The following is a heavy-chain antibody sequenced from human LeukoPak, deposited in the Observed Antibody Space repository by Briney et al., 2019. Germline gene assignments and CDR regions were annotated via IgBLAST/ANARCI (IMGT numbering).Heavy chain of an antibody. CDR2: ISGSGGST. V-gene: IGHV3-23*01. D-gene: IGHD5-18*01. Sequence: GSLRLSCAASGFTFSSYAMSWVRQAPGKGLEWVSAISGSGGSTYYADSVKGRFTISRDNSKNTLYLQMNSLRAEDTAVYYCAKDQAGYSCGILGDYWGQGTLVTVSS. J-gene: IGHJ4*02. CDR1: GFTFSSYA. CDR3: AKDQAGYSCGILGDY.